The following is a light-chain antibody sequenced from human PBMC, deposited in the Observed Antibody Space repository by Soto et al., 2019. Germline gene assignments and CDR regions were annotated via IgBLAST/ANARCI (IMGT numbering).Light chain of an antibody. CDR1: QTITTS. J-gene: IGKJ1*01. CDR2: KAS. Sequence: DIQMTQSPSTLSASVGDGVTITCRASQTITTSLAWYQQKPGKAPKLLIYKASSLESGVPSRFSGSGSGTEFTLTISSLQPDDFATYYCQQYNSSPWTFGQGTKVEIK. V-gene: IGKV1-5*03. CDR3: QQYNSSPWT.